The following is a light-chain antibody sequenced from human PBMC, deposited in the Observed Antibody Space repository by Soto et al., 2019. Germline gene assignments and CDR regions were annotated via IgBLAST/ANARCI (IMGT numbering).Light chain of an antibody. V-gene: IGLV2-14*01. CDR1: SSDVGGYNH. J-gene: IGLJ1*01. CDR2: EVS. Sequence: QSALTQPASVSGSPGQSITISCTGTSSDVGGYNHVSWYQQHPGKAPKLMIYEVSNRPSGVSNRFSGSKSGNTASLTISGLQAEDEADCYCSSYTSSSTYVFGTGTKGTVL. CDR3: SSYTSSSTYV.